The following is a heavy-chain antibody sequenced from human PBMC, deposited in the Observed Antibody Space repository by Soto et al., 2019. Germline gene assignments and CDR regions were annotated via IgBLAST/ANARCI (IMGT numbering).Heavy chain of an antibody. CDR1: GGTLSNSA. D-gene: IGHD3-22*01. CDR3: ARFLGSTYYYDSSGYYSFDY. Sequence: ASVKVSCKTSGGTLSNSAINWVRQAPGQGLEWMGSFTPIFGSTFYAQNFQDRVTITADKSTGTAYIELSSLTSEDTAVYYCARFLGSTYYYDSSGYYSFDYWGQGTLVTVSS. CDR2: FTPIFGST. V-gene: IGHV1-69*06. J-gene: IGHJ4*02.